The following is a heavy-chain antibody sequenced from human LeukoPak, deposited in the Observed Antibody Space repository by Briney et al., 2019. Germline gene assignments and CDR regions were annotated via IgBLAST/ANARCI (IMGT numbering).Heavy chain of an antibody. CDR2: LRGGDDST. CDR3: ASRSGHWDF. Sequence: GRSLRLSCAASGFTFRSYGMHWVRQAPGKGLEWISSLRGGDDSTNYADSVKDRFAISTDNFKNTVYLQMNTRTVDDTALYYCASRSGHWDFWGPGTLVTVSS. CDR1: GFTFRSYG. J-gene: IGHJ4*02. V-gene: IGHV3-23*01. D-gene: IGHD2-15*01.